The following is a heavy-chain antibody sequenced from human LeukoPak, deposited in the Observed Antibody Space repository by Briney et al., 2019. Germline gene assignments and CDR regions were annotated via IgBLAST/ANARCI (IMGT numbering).Heavy chain of an antibody. D-gene: IGHD1-26*01. V-gene: IGHV3-53*01. J-gene: IGHJ3*02. CDR2: IYSDGST. CDR1: GFSFSTTW. CDR3: ARDLREHGVFDI. Sequence: GGSLRLSCEASGFSFSTTWMHWVRQVPGKGLEWVSEIYSDGSTYYAASVKGRFSISRDNSKNTVFLQMSSLRAEDTAIYYCARDLREHGVFDIWGQGTMVTVSS.